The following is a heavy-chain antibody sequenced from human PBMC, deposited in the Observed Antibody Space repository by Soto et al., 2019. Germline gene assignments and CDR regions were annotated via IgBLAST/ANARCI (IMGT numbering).Heavy chain of an antibody. CDR3: AEATHYDILTGSPYYFDY. V-gene: IGHV1-3*01. CDR1: GYTFTSYA. J-gene: IGHJ4*02. Sequence: ASVKVSCKASGYTFTSYAMHWVRQAPGQRLEWMGWINAGNGNTKYSQKFQGRVTITRDTSASTAYMELSSLRSEDTALYYCAEATHYDILTGSPYYFDYWGQGTLVTVSS. D-gene: IGHD3-9*01. CDR2: INAGNGNT.